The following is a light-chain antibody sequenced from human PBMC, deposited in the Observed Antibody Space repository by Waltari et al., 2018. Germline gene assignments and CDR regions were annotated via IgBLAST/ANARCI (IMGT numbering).Light chain of an antibody. CDR3: NSYAGSSSWV. CDR2: DVS. V-gene: IGLV2-14*01. J-gene: IGLJ3*02. Sequence: QSALTQPASVSGSPGQSINISCNGTSSDVGFYNYVTWYQQHPGKSPKLRIYDVSERPSGVSNRFSGSKSGNTASLTISGLQAEDEADYYCNSYAGSSSWVFGGGTKLTVL. CDR1: SSDVGFYNY.